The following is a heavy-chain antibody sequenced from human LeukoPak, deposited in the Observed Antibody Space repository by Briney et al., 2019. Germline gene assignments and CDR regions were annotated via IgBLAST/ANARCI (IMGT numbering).Heavy chain of an antibody. J-gene: IGHJ3*02. CDR3: ARDGLGTDMVPKPSDAFDI. CDR1: GFTFSSYA. D-gene: IGHD4/OR15-4a*01. V-gene: IGHV3-30-3*01. Sequence: PGGPLRLSCAASGFTFSSYAMHWVRQAPGKGLEWVAVISYDGSNKYYADSVKGRFTISRDSSKNTLYLQMNSLRAEDTAVYYCARDGLGTDMVPKPSDAFDIWGQGTMVTVSS. CDR2: ISYDGSNK.